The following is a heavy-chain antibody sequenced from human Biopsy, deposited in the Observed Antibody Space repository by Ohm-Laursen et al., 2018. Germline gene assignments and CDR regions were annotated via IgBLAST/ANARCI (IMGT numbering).Heavy chain of an antibody. CDR1: GFDFSDYS. J-gene: IGHJ6*02. CDR2: IWYDGSSE. V-gene: IGHV3-33*01. Sequence: SLRLSCSASGFDFSDYSMSWVRQAPGKGLEWVAIIWYDGSSEYYADSVKGRFTISRDNSRNTVYLQMNSLRAEDTAIYYCARDPIVGSKADGMDVWGQGTTVTVSS. D-gene: IGHD1-26*01. CDR3: ARDPIVGSKADGMDV.